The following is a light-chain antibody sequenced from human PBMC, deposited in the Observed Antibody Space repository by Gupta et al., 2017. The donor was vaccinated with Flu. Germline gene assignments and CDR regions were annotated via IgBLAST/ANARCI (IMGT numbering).Light chain of an antibody. CDR1: SSDVGGYNY. CDR3: SSYTSSSTDVV. Sequence: SSDVGGYNYVSWYQQHPGKAPKLMIYDVSNRPSGVSNRFSGSKSGNTASLTISGLQAEDEADYYCSSYTSSSTDVVFGGGTKLTVL. V-gene: IGLV2-14*04. CDR2: DVS. J-gene: IGLJ2*01.